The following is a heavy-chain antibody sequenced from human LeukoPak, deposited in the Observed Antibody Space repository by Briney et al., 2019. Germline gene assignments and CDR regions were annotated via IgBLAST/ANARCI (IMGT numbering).Heavy chain of an antibody. J-gene: IGHJ5*02. CDR3: ARDNSVRDEAWWFDP. CDR1: GGTFSSYA. CDR2: IIPIFGTA. Sequence: SVKVSCKASGGTFSSYAISWVRQAPGQGLEWMGGIIPIFGTANYAQKFQGRVTLTRDMSTSTDYLELSSLRSEDTAVYYCARDNSVRDEAWWFDPWGQGTLVTVSS. V-gene: IGHV1-69*05. D-gene: IGHD5-24*01.